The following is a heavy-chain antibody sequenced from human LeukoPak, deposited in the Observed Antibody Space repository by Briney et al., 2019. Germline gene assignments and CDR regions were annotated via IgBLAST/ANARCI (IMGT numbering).Heavy chain of an antibody. CDR2: IYSGGST. V-gene: IGHV3-53*01. D-gene: IGHD2-15*01. CDR3: AKGMIYCSGGSCYLGTFDI. J-gene: IGHJ3*02. Sequence: GGSLRLSCAASGFTVSSNYMSWVRQAPGKGLEWVSVIYSGGSTYYADSVKGRFTISRDNSKNTMYLQMSSLRAEDTAEYFCAKGMIYCSGGSCYLGTFDIWGQGTMVTVSS. CDR1: GFTVSSNY.